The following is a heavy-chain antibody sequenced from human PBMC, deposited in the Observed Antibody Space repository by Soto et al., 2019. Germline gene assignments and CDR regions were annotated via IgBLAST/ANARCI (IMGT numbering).Heavy chain of an antibody. V-gene: IGHV3-15*01. D-gene: IGHD4-17*01. CDR2: IKSKTDGGTT. CDR1: GFTLSNAW. Sequence: EVQLVESGGGLVKPGGSLRLSCAASGFTLSNAWMSWVRQAPGKGLEWVGRIKSKTDGGTTDYAAPVKGRFTISRDDSKNTLYLQMNSLKTEDTAVYYCTTAGVDYGSYFDYWGQGTLVTVSS. CDR3: TTAGVDYGSYFDY. J-gene: IGHJ4*02.